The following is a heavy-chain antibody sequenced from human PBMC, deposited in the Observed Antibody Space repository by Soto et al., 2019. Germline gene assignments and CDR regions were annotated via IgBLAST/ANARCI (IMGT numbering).Heavy chain of an antibody. Sequence: SETLSLTCTVSGDSIISSDFYWGWVRQPPGKGREWIGSIFYLGSSYYNPSLKSRVTMSVDTSKNQFSLRLRSVTAADTALYFCARPSLAPRKNNCFDPCGQRIMVTFSS. CDR1: GDSIISSDFY. J-gene: IGHJ5*02. CDR3: ARPSLAPRKNNCFDP. CDR2: IFYLGSS. V-gene: IGHV4-39*01. D-gene: IGHD3-3*02.